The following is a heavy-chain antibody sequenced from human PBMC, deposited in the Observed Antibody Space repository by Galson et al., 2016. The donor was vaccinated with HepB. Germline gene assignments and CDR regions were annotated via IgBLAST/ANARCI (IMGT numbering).Heavy chain of an antibody. J-gene: IGHJ5*02. CDR1: GGTFSSYA. CDR3: ARGLRLSNMVGGVTNYFDP. Sequence: SVKVSCKATGGTFSSYAISWMRQAPGQGLEWMGGINPFFGYTNYAQKFQGRVTITADKSTSTSYMELSSLRSEDTAVYYCARGLRLSNMVGGVTNYFDPWGQGTLVIVSS. D-gene: IGHD3-10*01. V-gene: IGHV1-69*06. CDR2: INPFFGYT.